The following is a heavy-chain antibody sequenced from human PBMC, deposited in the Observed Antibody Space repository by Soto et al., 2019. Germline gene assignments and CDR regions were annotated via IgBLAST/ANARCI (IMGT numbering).Heavy chain of an antibody. V-gene: IGHV3-23*01. CDR3: AKGQSGYDYDHYMDV. Sequence: GGSLRLSCAASGFTFSSYAMSWVRQAPGKGLEWVSAISGSGGSTYYVDSVKGRFTISRDNAKNTLYLQMNSLRTEDTAVYYCAKGQSGYDYDHYMDVWGKGTTVTVSS. J-gene: IGHJ6*03. CDR2: ISGSGGST. CDR1: GFTFSSYA. D-gene: IGHD5-12*01.